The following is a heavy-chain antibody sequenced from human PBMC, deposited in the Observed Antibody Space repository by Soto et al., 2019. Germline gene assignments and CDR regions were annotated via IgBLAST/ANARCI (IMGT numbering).Heavy chain of an antibody. CDR2: ISGSGGST. V-gene: IGHV3-23*01. CDR1: GFTFSSYS. Sequence: AGGSLRLSCAASGFTFSSYSMNWVRQAPGKGLEWVSAISGSGGSTYYADSVKGRFTISRDNSKNTLYLQMNSLRAEDTAVYYCAKEGFGYSGYAKFDYWGQGTLVTVSS. J-gene: IGHJ4*02. D-gene: IGHD5-12*01. CDR3: AKEGFGYSGYAKFDY.